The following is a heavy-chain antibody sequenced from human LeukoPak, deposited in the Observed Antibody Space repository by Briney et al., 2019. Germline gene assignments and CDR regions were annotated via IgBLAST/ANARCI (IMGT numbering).Heavy chain of an antibody. D-gene: IGHD3-16*01. J-gene: IGHJ4*02. CDR3: ARDSRLGGYFDY. CDR1: GFTFSSYS. V-gene: IGHV3-21*01. Sequence: GGSLRLSCAASGFTFSSYSVNWVRQAPGKGLEWVSSISSSSSYIYYADSVKGRFTISRDNAKNSLYLQMNSLRAEDTAVYYCARDSRLGGYFDYWGQGTLVTVSS. CDR2: ISSSSSYI.